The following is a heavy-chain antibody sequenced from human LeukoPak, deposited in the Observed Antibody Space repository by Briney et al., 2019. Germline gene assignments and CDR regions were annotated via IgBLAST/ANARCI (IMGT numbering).Heavy chain of an antibody. Sequence: PSETLSLTCTVSGGSISSYYWSWIRQPPGKGLEWIGYIYYSGSTNYNPSLKSRVTISVDTSKNQFSLKLSSVTAADTAVYYCAKDIVVVPAAKGDGAFDIWGQGTMVTVSS. CDR3: AKDIVVVPAAKGDGAFDI. CDR2: IYYSGST. V-gene: IGHV4-59*12. CDR1: GGSISSYY. D-gene: IGHD2-2*01. J-gene: IGHJ3*02.